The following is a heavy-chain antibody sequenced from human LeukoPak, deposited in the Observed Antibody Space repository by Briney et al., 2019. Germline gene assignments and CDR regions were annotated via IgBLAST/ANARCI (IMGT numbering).Heavy chain of an antibody. CDR3: AKDLYSSGRAEYFQH. CDR1: GFTFSSYA. V-gene: IGHV3-23*01. CDR2: ISGSGGST. J-gene: IGHJ1*01. Sequence: PGGSLRLSCAASGFTFSSYAMSWVRQAPGKGLEWVSAISGSGGSTYYADSVKGRFTISRDNSKNTLYLQMNSLRAEDTAVYYCAKDLYSSGRAEYFQHWGQGTLVTVSS. D-gene: IGHD6-19*01.